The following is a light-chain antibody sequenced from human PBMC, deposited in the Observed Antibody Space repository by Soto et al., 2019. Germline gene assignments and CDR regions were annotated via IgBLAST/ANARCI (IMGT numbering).Light chain of an antibody. CDR1: QSVSSY. Sequence: EIFLRQSPATXALSPVXXXXLXXRASQSVSSYLAWYQQKPGQAPRLLIYDASNRATGIPARFSGSGSGTDFTLTINSLEPDDFAVYYCQQRDSWPITFGQGTRLEIK. J-gene: IGKJ5*01. CDR3: QQRDSWPIT. CDR2: DAS. V-gene: IGKV3-11*01.